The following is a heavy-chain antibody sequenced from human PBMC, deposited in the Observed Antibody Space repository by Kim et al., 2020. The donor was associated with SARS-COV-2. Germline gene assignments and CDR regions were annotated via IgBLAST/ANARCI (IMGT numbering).Heavy chain of an antibody. CDR1: GFTFGDYA. V-gene: IGHV3-49*03. J-gene: IGHJ4*02. D-gene: IGHD2-2*01. Sequence: GGSLRLSCTASGFTFGDYAMSWFRQAPGKGLEWVGFIRSKAYGGTTEYAASVKGRFTISRDDSKSIAYLQMNSLKTEDTAVYYCTRGMCSSTSCYDSFDYWGQGNLVTVSS. CDR2: IRSKAYGGTT. CDR3: TRGMCSSTSCYDSFDY.